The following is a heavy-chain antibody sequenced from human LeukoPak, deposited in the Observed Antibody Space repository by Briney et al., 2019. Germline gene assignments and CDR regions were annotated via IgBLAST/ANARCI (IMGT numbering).Heavy chain of an antibody. CDR1: GYTFTNYY. Sequence: ASVEVSCKASGYTFTNYYIHWVRQAPGQGLEWMGIINPSGSTSYAQKFQGRVTMTRDTSTSTVYMELSSLRSEDTAVYYCAGGTTNTKGAFDMWGQGTMVTVSS. CDR3: AGGTTNTKGAFDM. V-gene: IGHV1-46*01. CDR2: INPSGST. J-gene: IGHJ3*02. D-gene: IGHD2-8*01.